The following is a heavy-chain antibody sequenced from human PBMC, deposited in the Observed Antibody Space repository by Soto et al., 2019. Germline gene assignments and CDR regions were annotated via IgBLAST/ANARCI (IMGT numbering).Heavy chain of an antibody. CDR1: GFTFDDYA. CDR3: AKDGGYSSSWSGGGLDY. J-gene: IGHJ4*02. V-gene: IGHV3-9*01. CDR2: ISWNSGSI. Sequence: DVQLVESGGGLVQPGRSLRLSCAASGFTFDDYAMHWVRQAPGKGLEWVSGISWNSGSIGYADSVKGRFTISRDNAKNSLYLQMNSLRAEDTALYYCAKDGGYSSSWSGGGLDYWGQGTLVTVSS. D-gene: IGHD6-13*01.